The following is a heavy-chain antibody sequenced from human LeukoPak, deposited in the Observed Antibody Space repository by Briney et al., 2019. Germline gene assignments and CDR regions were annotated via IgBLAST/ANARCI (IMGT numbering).Heavy chain of an antibody. CDR1: GYTFTSYG. D-gene: IGHD3-22*01. CDR2: ITAYNDNT. Sequence: ASVKVSCKASGYTFTSYGISWVRQAPGQGLEWMGWITAYNDNTYYAQKLQGRVTMTTDTSTSTAYMELRSLRSDDTAVYYCARGGYYYDSSDPADAFDIWGQGTMVTVSS. V-gene: IGHV1-18*01. J-gene: IGHJ3*02. CDR3: ARGGYYYDSSDPADAFDI.